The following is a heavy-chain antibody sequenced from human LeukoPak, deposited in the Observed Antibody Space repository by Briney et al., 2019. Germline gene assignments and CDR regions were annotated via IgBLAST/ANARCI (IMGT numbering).Heavy chain of an antibody. J-gene: IGHJ4*02. V-gene: IGHV3-48*01. CDR3: ARDGLSSWYLGDLDY. Sequence: GGSLRLSCAASGFTFSSYNMNWVRQAPGKGLECISYISSGSTTIYYADSVKGRFTISRDNAKNSLYLQMNSLRADDTAVYYCARDGLSSWYLGDLDYWGQGTLVTVSS. CDR2: ISSGSTTI. D-gene: IGHD6-13*01. CDR1: GFTFSSYN.